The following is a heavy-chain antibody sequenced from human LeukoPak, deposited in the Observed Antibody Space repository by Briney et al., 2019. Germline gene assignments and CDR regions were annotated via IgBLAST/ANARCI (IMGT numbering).Heavy chain of an antibody. D-gene: IGHD3-10*01. CDR2: ISWNSGSI. V-gene: IGHV3-9*01. J-gene: IGHJ3*02. CDR3: AKDSGGEGGDAFDI. CDR1: GFTFDDYA. Sequence: GGSLRLSCAASGFTFDDYAMHWVRQAPGKGLEWVSGISWNSGSIGYADSVKGRFTISRDNAKNSLYLQMNSLRAEDTALYYCAKDSGGEGGDAFDIWGQGTMVTVSS.